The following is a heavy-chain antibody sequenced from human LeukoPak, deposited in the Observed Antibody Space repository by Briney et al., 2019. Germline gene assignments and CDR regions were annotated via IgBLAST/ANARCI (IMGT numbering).Heavy chain of an antibody. CDR3: AREYSSGYFDY. D-gene: IGHD6-19*01. J-gene: IGHJ4*02. V-gene: IGHV3-7*01. CDR1: GFTFSSYW. Sequence: GGSLRLSCAASGFTFSSYWMTWVRQAPGKGLEWVANIKQDGSEKYYVDSVKGRFTISRDNAKKSLYLQMNSLRAEDTAVYYCAREYSSGYFDYWGQGTLVTVSS. CDR2: IKQDGSEK.